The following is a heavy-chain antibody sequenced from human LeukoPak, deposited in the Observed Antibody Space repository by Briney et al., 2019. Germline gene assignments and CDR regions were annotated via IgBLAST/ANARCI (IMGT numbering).Heavy chain of an antibody. CDR2: ISYDGSNK. CDR3: AKDSLEWPPHMDV. D-gene: IGHD3-3*01. V-gene: IGHV3-30*18. Sequence: GGSLRLSCAASGFTFSSYGMHWVRQAPGKGLEWVAVISYDGSNKYYADSVKGRFTISRDNSKNTLYLQMNSLRAEDTAVYYCAKDSLEWPPHMDVWGKGTTVTVSS. J-gene: IGHJ6*03. CDR1: GFTFSSYG.